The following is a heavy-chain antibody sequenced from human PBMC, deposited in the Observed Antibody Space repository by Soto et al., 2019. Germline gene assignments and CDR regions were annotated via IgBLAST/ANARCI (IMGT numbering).Heavy chain of an antibody. CDR1: GFTFSSYG. V-gene: IGHV3-30*18. J-gene: IGHJ6*02. D-gene: IGHD6-19*01. Sequence: PGGSLRLSCAASGFTFSSYGMHWVRQAPGKGLEWVAVISYDGSNKYYADSVKGRFTISRDNSKNTLYLQMNSLRAEDTAVYYCAKDSAVAGTPPSYYYGMDVWGQGTTVTVSS. CDR3: AKDSAVAGTPPSYYYGMDV. CDR2: ISYDGSNK.